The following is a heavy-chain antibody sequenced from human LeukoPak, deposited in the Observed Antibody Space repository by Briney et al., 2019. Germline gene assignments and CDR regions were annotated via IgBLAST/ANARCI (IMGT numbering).Heavy chain of an antibody. D-gene: IGHD6-19*01. J-gene: IGHJ4*01. Sequence: GGSLRLSCAASGFTFSSYGMSWVRQAPGKGLEWVSAISGSGGSTYYADSVKGRFTISRDNSKNTMYLQMSSLRAEDTAVYYCAKGVIQTSGWSSEFDHWGHGTLVTVSS. CDR3: AKGVIQTSGWSSEFDH. CDR1: GFTFSSYG. CDR2: ISGSGGST. V-gene: IGHV3-23*01.